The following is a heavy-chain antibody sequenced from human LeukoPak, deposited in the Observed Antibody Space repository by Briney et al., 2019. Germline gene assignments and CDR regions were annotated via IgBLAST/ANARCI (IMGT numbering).Heavy chain of an antibody. J-gene: IGHJ5*02. CDR2: INRNGGIR. D-gene: IGHD1-26*01. CDR1: GFTFSSYG. CDR3: ARGATDTTRWFGP. Sequence: GGSLRLSCAASGFTFSSYGMSWVRQVPGKGLEWVSGINRNGGIRGHADSVKGRFTISRDNAKNFLYLQMNDLRAEDTAAYYCARGATDTTRWFGPWGQGTLVTVSS. V-gene: IGHV3-20*04.